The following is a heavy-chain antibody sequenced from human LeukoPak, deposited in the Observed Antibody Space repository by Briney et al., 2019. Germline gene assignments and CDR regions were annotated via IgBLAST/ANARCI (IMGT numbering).Heavy chain of an antibody. CDR2: IYHSGST. J-gene: IGHJ3*02. Sequence: SGTLSLTCAVSGGSISSSNWWSWVRQPPGKGLEWIGEIYHSGSTNYNPSLKSRVTISVDKSKNQFSLKLSSVTASDTAVYYCAREVGGIYDDAFDIWGQGTLVTVSS. D-gene: IGHD1-26*01. CDR1: GGSISSSNW. CDR3: AREVGGIYDDAFDI. V-gene: IGHV4-4*02.